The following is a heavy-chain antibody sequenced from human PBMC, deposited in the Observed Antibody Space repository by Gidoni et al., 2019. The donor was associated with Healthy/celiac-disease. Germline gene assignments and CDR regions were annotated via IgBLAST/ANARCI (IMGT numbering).Heavy chain of an antibody. J-gene: IGHJ1*01. V-gene: IGHV4-34*01. CDR2: INHSGST. D-gene: IGHD6-13*01. CDR1: GGSFSGYY. CDR3: ARGDSSSWTAEYFQH. Sequence: QAQLQQWGAGLFKPSETLSLTCAVYGGSFSGYYWSWIRQPPGKGLEWIGEINHSGSTNYNPSLKSRVTISVDTSKNQFSLKLSSVTAADTAVYYCARGDSSSWTAEYFQHWGQGTLVTVSS.